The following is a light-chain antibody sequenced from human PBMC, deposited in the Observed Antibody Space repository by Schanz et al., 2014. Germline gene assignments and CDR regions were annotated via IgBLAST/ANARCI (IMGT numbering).Light chain of an antibody. Sequence: DIQMTQSPSSLSASVGDRVTITCRASQSISSYLNWYQHKPGKAPKLLIYAASSLQSGVPSRFSGSGSGTDFTLTISSLQPEDFATYYCQQYNSYYTFGQETKLEIK. CDR3: QQYNSYYT. CDR1: QSISSY. J-gene: IGKJ2*01. CDR2: AAS. V-gene: IGKV1-39*01.